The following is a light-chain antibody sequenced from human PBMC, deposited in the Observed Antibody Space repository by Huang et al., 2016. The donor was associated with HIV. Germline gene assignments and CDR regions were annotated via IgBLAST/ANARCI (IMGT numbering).Light chain of an antibody. CDR2: DAS. CDR3: QLRSTWPGDT. V-gene: IGKV3-11*01. Sequence: EIVLTQSPATLSLSPGERATLSCRASQTVSSYLAWYQQKPGQAPRLPIYDASNRATGIPARFSGSGSGTDFTLTISSLEPEDFAVYYCQLRSTWPGDTFGGGTKVEIK. J-gene: IGKJ4*01. CDR1: QTVSSY.